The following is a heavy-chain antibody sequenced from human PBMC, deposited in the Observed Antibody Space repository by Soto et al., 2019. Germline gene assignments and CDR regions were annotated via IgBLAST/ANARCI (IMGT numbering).Heavy chain of an antibody. CDR2: ISGSGGST. Sequence: PGGSLRLSCAASGFTFSSYAMSWVRQAPGKGLEWVSAISGSGGSTYYADSVKGRFTISRDNSKNTLYLQMNSRRAEDTAVYYCAKPIVATSLFDYWGQGTLVTVSS. CDR1: GFTFSSYA. J-gene: IGHJ4*02. V-gene: IGHV3-23*01. D-gene: IGHD5-12*01. CDR3: AKPIVATSLFDY.